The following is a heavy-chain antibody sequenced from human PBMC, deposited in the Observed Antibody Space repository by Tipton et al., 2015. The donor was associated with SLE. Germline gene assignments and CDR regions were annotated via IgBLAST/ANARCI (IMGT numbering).Heavy chain of an antibody. J-gene: IGHJ4*02. CDR2: IYTSGST. V-gene: IGHV4-61*02. CDR3: ARDPVAGRGIDY. CDR1: GGSISSGSRY. Sequence: TLSLTCTVSGGSISSGSRYWSWIRQPAGKGLEWIGRIYTSGSTNYNPPLKSRVTISVDTSKNQFSLKLSSVTAADTAVHYCARDPVAGRGIDYWGQGTLVTVSS. D-gene: IGHD6-19*01.